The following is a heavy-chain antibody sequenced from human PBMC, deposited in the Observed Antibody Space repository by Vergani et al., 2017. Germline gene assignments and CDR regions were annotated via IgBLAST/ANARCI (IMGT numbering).Heavy chain of an antibody. CDR2: IYQSGST. Sequence: QLQLQESGSGLVKPSQTLSLTCAVSVGSISSGGYSCSWIRQPPGKGREWIGYIYQSGSTYYNPSLQSRVPISVDRSKNQFSLKLSSVTAADTDVYYCARDARNGASIDYMDVWGKATTVTVSS. V-gene: IGHV4-30-2*01. CDR1: VGSISSGGYS. CDR3: ARDARNGASIDYMDV. D-gene: IGHD1-26*01. J-gene: IGHJ6*03.